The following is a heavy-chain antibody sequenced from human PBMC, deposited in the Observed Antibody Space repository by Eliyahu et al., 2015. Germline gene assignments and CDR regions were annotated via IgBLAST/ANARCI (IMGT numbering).Heavy chain of an antibody. CDR2: ISSRSGTV. V-gene: IGHV3-48*02. Sequence: EVQLVESGGGLVQPGGSLRLSCAASGFXFSSYSMNWVRQAPGEGLEWVAYISSRSGTVYYADSVKGRFTISRDNAKNSLYLQMNSLRDEDTAVYYCAREPVTQYYFDYWGQGTLLTVSS. D-gene: IGHD4-17*01. J-gene: IGHJ4*02. CDR1: GFXFSSYS. CDR3: AREPVTQYYFDY.